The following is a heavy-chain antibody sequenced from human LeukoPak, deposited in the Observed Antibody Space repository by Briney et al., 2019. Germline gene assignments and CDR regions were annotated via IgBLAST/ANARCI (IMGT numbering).Heavy chain of an antibody. Sequence: GGSLRLSCAASGFTFSSYGMHWVRQAPGKGVEWVAFIRYDGSNKYYADSVKGRFTISRDNSKNTLYLQMNSLRADDTAVYYCAKDKFSVAVVADRLKWFDPWGQGTLVTVSS. J-gene: IGHJ5*02. V-gene: IGHV3-30*02. D-gene: IGHD2-15*01. CDR1: GFTFSSYG. CDR2: IRYDGSNK. CDR3: AKDKFSVAVVADRLKWFDP.